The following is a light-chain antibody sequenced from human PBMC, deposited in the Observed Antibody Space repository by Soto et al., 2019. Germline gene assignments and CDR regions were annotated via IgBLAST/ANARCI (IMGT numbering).Light chain of an antibody. CDR1: QGISSY. CDR3: QQYGTSPLT. Sequence: DIQLTQSPSFLSASVGDRVTITCRASQGISSYLAWYQQKPGKAPKLLIYVASTLQSGVPSRFSGSGSGTEFTLTISRLEPEDFAVYYCQQYGTSPLTFGPGTKVDI. CDR2: VAS. J-gene: IGKJ3*01. V-gene: IGKV1-9*01.